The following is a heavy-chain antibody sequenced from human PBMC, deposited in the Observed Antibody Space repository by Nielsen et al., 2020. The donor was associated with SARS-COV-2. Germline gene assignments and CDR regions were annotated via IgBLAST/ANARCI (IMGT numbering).Heavy chain of an antibody. Sequence: SETLSLTCTVSGGSISSGDYYWSWIRQPPGKGLEWIGYTYYRGSTYYNPSLKSRVTISVVTSKNQFSLKLNSVTAADTAVYYCATKTGPFDSWGQGTLVTVSS. J-gene: IGHJ4*02. CDR2: TYYRGST. CDR3: ATKTGPFDS. V-gene: IGHV4-30-4*01. CDR1: GGSISSGDYY. D-gene: IGHD7-27*01.